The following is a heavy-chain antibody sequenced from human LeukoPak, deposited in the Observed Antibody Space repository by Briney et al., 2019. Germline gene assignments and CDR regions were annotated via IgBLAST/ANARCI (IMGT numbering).Heavy chain of an antibody. CDR1: GYSISSGYY. CDR2: IYHSGST. CDR3: ARDSSRQLFTGNCFDP. D-gene: IGHD6-6*01. J-gene: IGHJ5*02. Sequence: SETLSLTCAVSGYSISSGYYWGWVRPPPGKGLEWIGSIYHSGSTYYNPSLKSRVTISGDTSKNQFPPKLSSVTAADTALFYFARDSSRQLFTGNCFDPWGQGTLVTVSS. V-gene: IGHV4-38-2*02.